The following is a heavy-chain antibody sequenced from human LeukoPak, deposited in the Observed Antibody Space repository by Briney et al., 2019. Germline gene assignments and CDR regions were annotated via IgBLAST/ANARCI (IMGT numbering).Heavy chain of an antibody. CDR1: GLSLSTRGVG. CDR3: AHFDSGYANYVRYFDY. V-gene: IGHV2-5*02. Sequence: SGPTLVNPTQTLTLTCTFSGLSLSTRGVGVGWIRQPPGKALEWLALIYWDDDKRYSPSLKSRLTITKDTSKNQVVLTMTNMDPVDTATYYCAHFDSGYANYVRYFDYWGQGTLVTVSS. J-gene: IGHJ4*02. D-gene: IGHD5-12*01. CDR2: IYWDDDK.